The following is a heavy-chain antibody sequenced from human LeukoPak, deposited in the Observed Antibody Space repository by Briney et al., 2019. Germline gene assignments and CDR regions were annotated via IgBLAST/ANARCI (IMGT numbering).Heavy chain of an antibody. CDR1: GFTFSSYS. V-gene: IGHV3-21*01. D-gene: IGHD3-10*01. CDR3: ARDLVVGGLMYDWFDP. J-gene: IGHJ5*02. Sequence: GGSLRLSCAASGFTFSSYSMNWVRQAPGKGLEWVSFISSSRSYIYYADSVKGRFTISRDNAKNSLYLQMNSLRAEDTAVYYCARDLVVGGLMYDWFDPWGLGILVTVSS. CDR2: ISSSRSYI.